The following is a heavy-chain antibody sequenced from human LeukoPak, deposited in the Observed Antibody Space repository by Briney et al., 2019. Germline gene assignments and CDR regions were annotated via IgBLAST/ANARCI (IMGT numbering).Heavy chain of an antibody. J-gene: IGHJ6*02. CDR3: ARDRESSIAAAGSHAAPSLRNYGMDV. D-gene: IGHD6-13*01. CDR1: GYTFTSYG. CDR2: ISAYNGNT. V-gene: IGHV1-18*01. Sequence: ASVKVSCKASGYTFTSYGISWVRQAPGQGLEWMGWISAYNGNTNYAQKLQGRVTMTTDTSASTAYMELSSLRSEDTAVYYCARDRESSIAAAGSHAAPSLRNYGMDVWGQGTTVTVSS.